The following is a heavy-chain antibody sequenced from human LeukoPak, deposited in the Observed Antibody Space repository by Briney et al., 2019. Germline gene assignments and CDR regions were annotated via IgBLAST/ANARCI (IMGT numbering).Heavy chain of an antibody. D-gene: IGHD5-24*01. CDR1: GFTFYNYA. J-gene: IGHJ4*02. CDR2: ISGSGGST. V-gene: IGHV3-23*01. Sequence: VASVRLSCAASGFTFYNYAMNWVRQAPGKGLEWVSVISGSGGSTYYADSVKGRFTISRDNSKNTLYLQMNSLRAEDTAVYYCAKKRGDRDDYILDYWGQGTLVTVCS. CDR3: AKKRGDRDDYILDY.